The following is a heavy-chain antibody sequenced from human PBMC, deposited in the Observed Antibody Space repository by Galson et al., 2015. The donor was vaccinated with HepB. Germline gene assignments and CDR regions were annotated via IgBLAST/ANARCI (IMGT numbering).Heavy chain of an antibody. CDR2: IRSQTNNHAT. V-gene: IGHV3-73*01. D-gene: IGHD6-6*01. CDR3: TTSTSSGEVY. CDR1: GFTFSASA. J-gene: IGHJ4*02. Sequence: SLRLSCAASGFTFSASAIYWVRQASGKGLEWVGRIRSQTNNHATAYAASVKGRFTISRDDSKNTAYLQMNSLKTEDTAVYHCTTSTSSGEVYWGQGTMVTVSS.